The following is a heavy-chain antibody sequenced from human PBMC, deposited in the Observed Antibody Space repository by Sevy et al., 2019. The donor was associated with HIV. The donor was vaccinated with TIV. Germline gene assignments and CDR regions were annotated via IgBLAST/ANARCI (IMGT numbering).Heavy chain of an antibody. D-gene: IGHD3-16*01. V-gene: IGHV3-30*14. Sequence: GGSLRLSCAASGFRFSDYSMHWVRQAPGKGLEWVAVISYDGRNNKYNVDSVKGGFTISRDNYKNTLFLQMNSLRAQESAIYYCARDRGEILHSAFDYWGQGTLVTVSS. CDR1: GFRFSDYS. CDR3: ARDRGEILHSAFDY. J-gene: IGHJ4*02. CDR2: ISYDGRNNK.